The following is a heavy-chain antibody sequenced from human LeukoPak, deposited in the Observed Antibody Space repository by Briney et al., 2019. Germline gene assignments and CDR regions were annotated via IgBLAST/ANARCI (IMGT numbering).Heavy chain of an antibody. CDR1: GGSFSGYY. CDR2: IYTSGST. CDR3: ARRRRDGYSGWFDP. Sequence: SETLSLTCAVYGGSFSGYYWSWIRQPPGKGLEWIGYIYTSGSTNYNPSLKSRVTISVDTSKNQFSLKLSSVTAADTAVYYCARRRRDGYSGWFDPWGQGTLVTVSS. D-gene: IGHD5-24*01. V-gene: IGHV4-4*09. J-gene: IGHJ5*02.